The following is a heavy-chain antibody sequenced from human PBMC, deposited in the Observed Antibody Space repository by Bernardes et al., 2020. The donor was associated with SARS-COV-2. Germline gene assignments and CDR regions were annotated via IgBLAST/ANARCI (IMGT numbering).Heavy chain of an antibody. D-gene: IGHD6-19*01. V-gene: IGHV3-33*01. CDR2: IWYDGDNK. CDR3: ARTYSVAGDYYFDS. J-gene: IGHJ4*02. CDR1: GFSFNTYA. Sequence: GGSLRLSCAASGFSFNTYAMHWVRQAPGKGLEWVAVIWYDGDNKYYADSVKGRFTVARDSSKNTLFLQMNSLRIEDTAVYYCARTYSVAGDYYFDSWGRGILVTVSS.